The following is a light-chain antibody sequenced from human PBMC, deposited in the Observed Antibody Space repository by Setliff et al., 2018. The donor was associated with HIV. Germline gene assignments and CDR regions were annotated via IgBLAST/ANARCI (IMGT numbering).Light chain of an antibody. CDR1: SSDVGGYNY. CDR3: SSYAITNTLP. CDR2: EVS. Sequence: QSALTQPASVSGSPGQSITISCTGTSSDVGGYNYVSWYQQHPGFGPKLIIYEVSRRPSGVSNRFSGSKSGNTASLTISGLQAEDEAEYYCSSYAITNTLPFGTGTKVTVL. V-gene: IGLV2-14*01. J-gene: IGLJ1*01.